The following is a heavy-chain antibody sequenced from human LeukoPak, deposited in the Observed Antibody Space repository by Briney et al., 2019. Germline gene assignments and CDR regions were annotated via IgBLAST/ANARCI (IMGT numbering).Heavy chain of an antibody. CDR2: IIPILGIA. CDR1: GGTFSSYA. D-gene: IGHD6-19*01. V-gene: IGHV1-69*04. J-gene: IGHJ5*02. Sequence: SVKVSCKASGGTFSSYAISWVRQAPGQGLEWMGRIIPILGIANYAQKFQGRVTITADKSTSTAYMELSSLSSEDTAVYYCARDPWYSSGWYVWSWGQGTLVTVSS. CDR3: ARDPWYSSGWYVWS.